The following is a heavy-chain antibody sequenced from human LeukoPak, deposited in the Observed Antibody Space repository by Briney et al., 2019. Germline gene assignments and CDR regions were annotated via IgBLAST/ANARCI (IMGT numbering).Heavy chain of an antibody. J-gene: IGHJ4*02. Sequence: PGGSLRLSCAASGFTFSSYAMHWVRQAPGKGLEWVSSISSSSSYIYYADSVKGRFTISRDNAKNSLYLQMNSLRAEDTAVYYCARGGRDGYNLYFDYWGQGTLVTVSS. CDR2: ISSSSSYI. V-gene: IGHV3-21*01. CDR3: ARGGRDGYNLYFDY. D-gene: IGHD5-24*01. CDR1: GFTFSSYA.